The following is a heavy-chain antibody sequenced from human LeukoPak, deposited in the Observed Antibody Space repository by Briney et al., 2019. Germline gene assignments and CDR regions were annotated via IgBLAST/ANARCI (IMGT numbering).Heavy chain of an antibody. CDR2: ISYDGSNK. J-gene: IGHJ6*02. CDR3: AKVIVPQMNDLGYCSGGSCYGRYYDYYYGMDV. D-gene: IGHD2-15*01. CDR1: GFTFSSYG. Sequence: GGSLRLSCAASGFTFSSYGMRCVRQAPGKGLEWVAVISYDGSNKYYADSVKGRFTISRDNAKNTLYLQMNSLRAEDTAVYYCAKVIVPQMNDLGYCSGGSCYGRYYDYYYGMDVWGQGTTVTVSS. V-gene: IGHV3-30*18.